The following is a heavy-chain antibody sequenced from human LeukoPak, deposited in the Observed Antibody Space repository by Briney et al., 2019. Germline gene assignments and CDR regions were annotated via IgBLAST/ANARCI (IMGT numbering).Heavy chain of an antibody. CDR3: ARDREATMVRGVASYGMDV. V-gene: IGHV1-2*02. CDR1: GYSFTSNG. J-gene: IGHJ6*02. D-gene: IGHD3-10*01. Sequence: ASVKVSCKASGYSFTSNGISWVRQAPGQGLEWMGWINPNSGGTNYAQKFQGRVTMTRDTSISTAYMELSRLRSDDTAVYYCARDREATMVRGVASYGMDVWGQGTTVTVSS. CDR2: INPNSGGT.